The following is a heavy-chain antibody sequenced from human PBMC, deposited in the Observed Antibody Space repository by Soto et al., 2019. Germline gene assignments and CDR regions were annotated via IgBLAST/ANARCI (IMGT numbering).Heavy chain of an antibody. D-gene: IGHD5-12*01. J-gene: IGHJ6*02. V-gene: IGHV6-1*01. Sequence: SQTLSLTCAISGDSVSSNSAAWNWIRQSPSRGLEWLGRTYYRSKWYNDYAVSVKSRITINPDTSKNQFSLQLNSVTPEDTAVYYCARDTAGGYDLYYYYGMDVWGQGTTVTVSS. CDR2: TYYRSKWYN. CDR1: GDSVSSNSAA. CDR3: ARDTAGGYDLYYYYGMDV.